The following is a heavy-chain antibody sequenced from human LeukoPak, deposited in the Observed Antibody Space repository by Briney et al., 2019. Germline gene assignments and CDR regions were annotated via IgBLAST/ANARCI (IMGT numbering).Heavy chain of an antibody. CDR1: GGSISSSSYY. V-gene: IGHV4-39*01. CDR2: IYYSGST. J-gene: IGHJ6*03. CDR3: ARAPPDSSSWYYYYYYMDV. D-gene: IGHD6-13*01. Sequence: SETLSLTCTVSGGSISSSSYYWGWIRQPPGKGLEWIGSIYYSGSTYYNPSLKSRVTISVDTSKNQFSLKLSSVTAADTAVYYCARAPPDSSSWYYYYYYMDVWGKGTTVTVSS.